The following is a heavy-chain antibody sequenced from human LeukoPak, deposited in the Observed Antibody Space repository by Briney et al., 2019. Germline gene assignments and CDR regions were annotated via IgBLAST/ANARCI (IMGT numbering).Heavy chain of an antibody. CDR1: GYTFTSYG. V-gene: IGHV1-18*01. Sequence: VASVKVSCKASGYTFTSYGISWVRQALGQGLEWMGWISAYNGNTNYAQKLQGRVTMTTDTSTSTAYMELRSLRSDDTAVYYCARDIVATGADPWGQGTLVTVSS. CDR2: ISAYNGNT. D-gene: IGHD5-12*01. J-gene: IGHJ5*02. CDR3: ARDIVATGADP.